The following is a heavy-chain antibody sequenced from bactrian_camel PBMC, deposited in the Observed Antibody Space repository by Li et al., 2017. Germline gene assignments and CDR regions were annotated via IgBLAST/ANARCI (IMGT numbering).Heavy chain of an antibody. CDR2: IDRNGYP. Sequence: HVQLVESGGGSVQAGGSVTLSCVASGFTESGNYVAWIRQAPGKGREGVAAIDRNGYPTYTYSVSNRFTISKDNVKNTLYLDMNNLQPEDTAMYYCVADSSFRCRGLSISLFQSSFSYWGQGTQVTVS. D-gene: IGHD7*01. CDR3: VADSSFRCRGLSISLFQSSFSY. V-gene: IGHV3S26*01. J-gene: IGHJ6*01. CDR1: GFTESGNY.